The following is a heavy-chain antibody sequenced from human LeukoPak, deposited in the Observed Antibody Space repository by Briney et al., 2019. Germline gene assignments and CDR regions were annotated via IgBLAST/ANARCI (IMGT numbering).Heavy chain of an antibody. V-gene: IGHV1-8*01. J-gene: IGHJ6*02. CDR1: GYTFTSYD. CDR3: ARGWATSVLTGYFYYYGMDV. Sequence: ASVKVSCKASGYTFTSYDINWVRQATGQGLEWRGWMNPNSGNTGYAQKFQGRGTMTRNTSISTAYMELSSLRSEDTAVYYCARGWATSVLTGYFYYYGMDVWGQGTTVTVSS. CDR2: MNPNSGNT. D-gene: IGHD3-9*01.